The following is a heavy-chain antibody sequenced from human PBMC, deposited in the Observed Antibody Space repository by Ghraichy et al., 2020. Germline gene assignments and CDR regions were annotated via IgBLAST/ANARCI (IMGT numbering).Heavy chain of an antibody. J-gene: IGHJ6*02. Sequence: GGSLRLSCEVSGLIFSSHDMSWVRQAPGKGLEWVSTISGSGGSTYYADSVKGRFTISRDNSKNTLYLQMDSLRAEDTAVYYCAKEWGGEWPVHYYYGMDVWGQGTTVTVSS. CDR3: AKEWGGEWPVHYYYGMDV. CDR2: ISGSGGST. V-gene: IGHV3-23*01. D-gene: IGHD3-16*01. CDR1: GLIFSSHD.